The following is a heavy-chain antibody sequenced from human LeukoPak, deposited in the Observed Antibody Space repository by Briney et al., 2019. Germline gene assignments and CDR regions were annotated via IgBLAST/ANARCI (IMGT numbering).Heavy chain of an antibody. D-gene: IGHD3-3*01. CDR1: GSSISSHY. CDR3: ARDLGTQYDFWSGYYTNNWFDP. J-gene: IGHJ5*02. CDR2: IYYSGST. Sequence: SETLSLTCTVSGSSISSHYWSWIRQPPGKGLEWIGYIYYSGSTNYNPSLKSRVTISVDTSKNQFSLKLSSVTAADTAVYYCARDLGTQYDFWSGYYTNNWFDPWGQGTLVTVSS. V-gene: IGHV4-59*11.